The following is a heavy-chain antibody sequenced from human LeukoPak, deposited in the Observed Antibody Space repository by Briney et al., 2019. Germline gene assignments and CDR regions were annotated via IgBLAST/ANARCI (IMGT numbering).Heavy chain of an antibody. V-gene: IGHV2-70*04. CDR1: GFSLSTSAMR. Sequence: SGPTLVNPTQTLTLTCTFSGFSLSTSAMRVSWIRQPPGKALEWLARIDWDDDKFYSTSLKTRLTIFKDTSKTQVVLTMTNMDPVDTATYYCARMHSYNYGPFDYWAREPWSPSPQ. CDR3: ARMHSYNYGPFDY. J-gene: IGHJ4*02. D-gene: IGHD5-24*01. CDR2: IDWDDDK.